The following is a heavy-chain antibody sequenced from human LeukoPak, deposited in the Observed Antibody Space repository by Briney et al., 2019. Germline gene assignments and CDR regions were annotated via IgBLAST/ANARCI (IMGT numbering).Heavy chain of an antibody. V-gene: IGHV1-2*02. J-gene: IGHJ3*02. D-gene: IGHD2-15*01. CDR2: INPNSGGT. Sequence: GASVKVSCKASGYTFTGYYMHWVRQASGQGLEWIGWINPNSGGTNYAQKFQGRVTMTRDTSISTAYMELSRLRSDDTAVYYCARVKKYCSGGSCYEAFDIWGQGTMVTVSS. CDR1: GYTFTGYY. CDR3: ARVKKYCSGGSCYEAFDI.